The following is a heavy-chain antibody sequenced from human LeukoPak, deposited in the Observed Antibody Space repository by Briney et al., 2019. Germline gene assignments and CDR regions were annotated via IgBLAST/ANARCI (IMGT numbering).Heavy chain of an antibody. V-gene: IGHV1-46*01. Sequence: ASVKVSCKASGYTFTSYYMHWVRQAPGQGLEWMGIINPSGGSTSYALKFQGRVTMTRDTSTSTVYMELSSLRSEDTAVYYCATDLLTIFGVVMPSFDYWGQGTLVTVSS. CDR3: ATDLLTIFGVVMPSFDY. D-gene: IGHD3-3*01. CDR2: INPSGGST. CDR1: GYTFTSYY. J-gene: IGHJ4*02.